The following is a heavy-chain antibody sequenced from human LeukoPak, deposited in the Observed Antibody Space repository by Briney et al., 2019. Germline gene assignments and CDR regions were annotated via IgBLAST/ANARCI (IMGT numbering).Heavy chain of an antibody. J-gene: IGHJ6*03. CDR1: GGTFSSYA. D-gene: IGHD3-22*01. CDR2: IIPIFGTA. CDR3: ARAEYYDSSGYLGYYYYYMDV. V-gene: IGHV1-69*05. Sequence: SVKVSCKASGGTFSSYAITWVRQAPGQGLEWMGGIIPIFGTANYAQKFQGRVTITTDESTSTAYMELSSLRSEDTPVYYCARAEYYDSSGYLGYYYYYMDVWSEGTTVTVSS.